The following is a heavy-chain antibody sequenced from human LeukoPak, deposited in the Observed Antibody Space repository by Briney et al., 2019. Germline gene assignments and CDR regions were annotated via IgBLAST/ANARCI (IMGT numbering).Heavy chain of an antibody. V-gene: IGHV3-30*18. J-gene: IGHJ6*04. CDR1: GFTFSSYG. CDR3: AKDLSEYSSSWWVGADMMDV. D-gene: IGHD6-13*01. CDR2: ISYDGSNK. Sequence: GALRLSCAASGFTFSSYGMHWVRQAPGKGLEWVAVISYDGSNKYYADSVKGRFTISRDNSKNTLYLQMNSLRAEDTAVYYCAKDLSEYSSSWWVGADMMDVWGKGTTVTVSS.